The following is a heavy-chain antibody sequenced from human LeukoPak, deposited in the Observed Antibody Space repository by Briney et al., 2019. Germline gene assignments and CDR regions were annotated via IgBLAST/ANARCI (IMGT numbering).Heavy chain of an antibody. V-gene: IGHV4-59*08. CDR3: ARSSGYMSY. J-gene: IGHJ4*02. CDR2: VYYMGST. CDR1: GGSISSYY. Sequence: SETLSLTCTVSGGSISSYYWSWIRQPPGRGLEWIGYVYYMGSTNYNPSLKSRLTISLAKSKNQFSLKLSSVTAADTAVYCARSSGYMSYWGQGTLVTVSS. D-gene: IGHD3-22*01.